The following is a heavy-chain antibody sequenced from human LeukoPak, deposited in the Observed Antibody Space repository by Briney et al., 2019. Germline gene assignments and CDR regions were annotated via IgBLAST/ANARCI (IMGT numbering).Heavy chain of an antibody. Sequence: ASVKVSCKASGGSFSDYSISWVRQAPGQGLEWMGRIIAILDTAHYAQKFQGRFTITADKSTTTVYMELSSMRSDDTAVYYCVRSGYDYDWFDPWGQGSLVTVSS. CDR2: IIAILDTA. D-gene: IGHD5-12*01. CDR1: GGSFSDYS. CDR3: VRSGYDYDWFDP. V-gene: IGHV1-69*08. J-gene: IGHJ5*02.